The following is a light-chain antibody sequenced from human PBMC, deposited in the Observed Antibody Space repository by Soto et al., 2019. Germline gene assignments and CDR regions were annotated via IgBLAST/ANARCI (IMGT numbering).Light chain of an antibody. CDR2: EVT. CDR1: SSDVGGYNY. V-gene: IGLV2-8*01. Sequence: QSALTQPPSASGSLGQSVTISCTGTSSDVGGYNYVSWHQQHPGKAPKVMIHEVTKRPPGVPDRFSGSKSGNTASLTVSGLQAEHEADYYCSSFAGGGNPVLLGGGTKLTVL. CDR3: SSFAGGGNPVL. J-gene: IGLJ2*01.